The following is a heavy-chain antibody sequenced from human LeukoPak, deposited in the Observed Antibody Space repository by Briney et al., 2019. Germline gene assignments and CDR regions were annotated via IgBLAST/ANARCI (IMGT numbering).Heavy chain of an antibody. Sequence: GASVKVSCKASGYTFTSYGINWVRQAPGQGLEWMRMINSSGDSTTYAQKFQGRVTVTRDMATSTVYMELSSLRSEDTAVYFCAGSFYDLLVYFDYWGQGTLVTVSS. CDR2: INSSGDST. V-gene: IGHV1-46*01. CDR3: AGSFYDLLVYFDY. J-gene: IGHJ4*02. D-gene: IGHD5/OR15-5a*01. CDR1: GYTFTSYG.